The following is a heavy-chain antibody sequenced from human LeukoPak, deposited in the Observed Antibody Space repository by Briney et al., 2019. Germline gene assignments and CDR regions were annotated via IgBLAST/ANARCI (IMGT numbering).Heavy chain of an antibody. CDR3: ARRPSRSRPIDY. D-gene: IGHD2-2*01. V-gene: IGHV4-59*08. J-gene: IGHJ4*02. Sequence: SENLSLTSTGSGGTSNNYYWSRIRQPPGKGLEWIGYIYYSGSTNYNPSLKSRATISVDTSRNQFSLKLSSVTAADTAVYYCARRPSRSRPIDYWGQGTLVTVSS. CDR1: GGTSNNYY. CDR2: IYYSGST.